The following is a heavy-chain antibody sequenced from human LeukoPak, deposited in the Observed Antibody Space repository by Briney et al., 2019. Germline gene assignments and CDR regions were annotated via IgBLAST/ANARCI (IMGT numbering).Heavy chain of an antibody. CDR1: GESFSGYY. Sequence: SETLSLTCAVYGESFSGYYWIWLRQPPGKGLEWIGEINHSGSTNYNASLKSRVTISIDTSKNQFSLDVTSVTAADTAVYYCARGGGSSYYGFFFDFWGQGTLVTVSS. J-gene: IGHJ4*02. CDR3: ARGGGSSYYGFFFDF. CDR2: INHSGST. V-gene: IGHV4-34*01. D-gene: IGHD2-15*01.